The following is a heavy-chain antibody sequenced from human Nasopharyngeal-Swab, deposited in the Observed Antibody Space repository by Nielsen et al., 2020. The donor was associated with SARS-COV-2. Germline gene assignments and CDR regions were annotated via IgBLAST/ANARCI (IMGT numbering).Heavy chain of an antibody. CDR3: ARYDYYDNSGPDY. Sequence: ASVKVSCKASGHTFSSYGVSWLRQAPGQGLEWMGWISPNNGYSNYAQKLQGRVTMTTDTYTSTAYMELRSLRSDDTAVYYCARYDYYDNSGPDYWGQGTLVTVSS. CDR2: ISPNNGYS. D-gene: IGHD3-22*01. V-gene: IGHV1-18*01. CDR1: GHTFSSYG. J-gene: IGHJ4*02.